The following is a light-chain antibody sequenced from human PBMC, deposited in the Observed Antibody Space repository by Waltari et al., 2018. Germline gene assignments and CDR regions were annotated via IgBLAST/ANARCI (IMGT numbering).Light chain of an antibody. J-gene: IGLJ2*01. CDR2: DVY. Sequence: QSALTQPASESGSPGQAIIISCTGTGSDVGGYDYVSWYQQYPGKAPRLIIYDVYKRPSGVSNRFSGSKSDNTASLTISGLQAEDESVYYCSSYTSSGVVFGGGTKLTVL. CDR3: SSYTSSGVV. V-gene: IGLV2-14*01. CDR1: GSDVGGYDY.